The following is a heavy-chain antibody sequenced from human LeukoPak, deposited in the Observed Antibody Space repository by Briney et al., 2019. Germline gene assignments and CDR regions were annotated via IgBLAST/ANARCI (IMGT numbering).Heavy chain of an antibody. CDR2: IYSGGST. V-gene: IGHV3-53*01. D-gene: IGHD3-16*01. Sequence: GGSLRLFCAASGFTFSSNYMSWVRRAPGKGLEGVTVIYSGGSTYYPGSVKGRFTISRDNSKKMLFLAKKSPRAEDTAGYYCRKGGPWMITFGGAPDAFDIWGQGTMVNVFS. CDR1: GFTFSSNY. CDR3: RKGGPWMITFGGAPDAFDI. J-gene: IGHJ3*02.